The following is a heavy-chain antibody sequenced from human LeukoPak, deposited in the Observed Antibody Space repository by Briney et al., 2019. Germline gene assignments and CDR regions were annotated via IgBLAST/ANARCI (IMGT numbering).Heavy chain of an antibody. Sequence: SQTLSLTCTVSGGSITTDGYYWNWIRQHPGKGLEWIGYIYYGGTTYYKSSLQSRATISVDTSKNQFSLKLSSVTAADTAVYYCARLTVEGYYHYGMDVWGQGTTVTVSS. J-gene: IGHJ6*02. CDR3: ARLTVEGYYHYGMDV. V-gene: IGHV4-31*03. CDR1: GGSITTDGYY. CDR2: IYYGGTT. D-gene: IGHD4-23*01.